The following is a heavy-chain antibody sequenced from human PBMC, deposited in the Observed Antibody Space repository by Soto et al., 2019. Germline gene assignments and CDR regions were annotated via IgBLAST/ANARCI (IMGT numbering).Heavy chain of an antibody. D-gene: IGHD6-13*01. CDR2: ISAYNGNT. J-gene: IGHJ5*02. V-gene: IGHV1-18*01. CDR1: GYTFTSYG. Sequence: QVQLVQSGAEVKKPGASVKVSCKASGYTFTSYGISWVRQAPGQGLEWMGWISAYNGNTNYAQKLQGRVTMTTDTSTSTAYMELRSLRSDDTTVYYCARPYRQQLVRGPDWFDPWGQGTLVTVSS. CDR3: ARPYRQQLVRGPDWFDP.